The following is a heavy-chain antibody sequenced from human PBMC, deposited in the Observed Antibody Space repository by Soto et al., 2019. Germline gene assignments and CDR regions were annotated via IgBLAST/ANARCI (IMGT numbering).Heavy chain of an antibody. Sequence: SVKVXCKASGGTFSSYTISWVRQAPGQGLEWMGRIIPILGIANYAQKFQGRVTITADKSTSTAYMELSSLRSEDTAVYYCARGLLWFGELSRTPVYYYYDGMDVWGQGTTVTVSS. J-gene: IGHJ6*02. CDR1: GGTFSSYT. CDR2: IIPILGIA. D-gene: IGHD3-10*01. V-gene: IGHV1-69*02. CDR3: ARGLLWFGELSRTPVYYYYDGMDV.